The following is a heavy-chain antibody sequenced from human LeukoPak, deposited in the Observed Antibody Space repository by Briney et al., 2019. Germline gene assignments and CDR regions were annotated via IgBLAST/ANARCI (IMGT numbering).Heavy chain of an antibody. J-gene: IGHJ4*03. D-gene: IGHD3-22*01. V-gene: IGHV1-24*01. CDR1: GYTLTELS. CDR2: FDPEDGET. CDR3: ATRLGDYYDSPRFDY. Sequence: ASVKVSCMVSGYTLTELSMHWVRQAPGKGLEWMGGFDPEDGETIYAQKFQGRVTMTEDTSTDTAYMELSSLRSEDTAVYYCATRLGDYYDSPRFDYWGQGTLVTVSS.